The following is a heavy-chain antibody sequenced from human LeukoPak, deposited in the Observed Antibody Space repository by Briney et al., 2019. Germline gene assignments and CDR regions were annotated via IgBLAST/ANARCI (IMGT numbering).Heavy chain of an antibody. CDR1: GFTFSSYS. CDR3: ARDTGTNYFDY. Sequence: GGSLRLSCAASGFTFSSYSMNWVRQAPGKGLEWVSSISSSSSYIYYADSVKGRFTISRDNAKNSLYLQMNSLRAEDTAVYYCARDTGTNYFDYWGQGTLVTVSS. CDR2: ISSSSSYI. J-gene: IGHJ4*02. V-gene: IGHV3-21*01. D-gene: IGHD4-17*01.